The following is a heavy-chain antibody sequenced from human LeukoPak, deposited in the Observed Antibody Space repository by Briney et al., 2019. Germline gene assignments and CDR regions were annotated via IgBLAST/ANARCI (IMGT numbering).Heavy chain of an antibody. J-gene: IGHJ4*02. Sequence: GGSLRFSCAASGFTFSSYGMHWVRQAPGKGLEWVAVIWYDGSNKYYADSVKGRFTISRDNSKNTLYLQMNSLRAEDTAVYYCARVAGSYPPSYFDYWGQGTLVTVSS. CDR1: GFTFSSYG. D-gene: IGHD1-26*01. CDR2: IWYDGSNK. V-gene: IGHV3-33*01. CDR3: ARVAGSYPPSYFDY.